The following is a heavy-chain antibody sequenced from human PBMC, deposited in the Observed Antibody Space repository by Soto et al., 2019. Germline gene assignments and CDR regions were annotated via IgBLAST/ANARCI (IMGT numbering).Heavy chain of an antibody. D-gene: IGHD3-22*01. Sequence: SVKVSCKASGGTFSSYAISWVRQAPGQGLEWMGGIIPIFGTANYAQKFQGRVTITADESTSTAYMELSSLRSEDTAVYYCARDYYDSSGYYPVYFFDFWGQGTLVTVSS. CDR3: ARDYYDSSGYYPVYFFDF. V-gene: IGHV1-69*13. CDR2: IIPIFGTA. CDR1: GGTFSSYA. J-gene: IGHJ4*02.